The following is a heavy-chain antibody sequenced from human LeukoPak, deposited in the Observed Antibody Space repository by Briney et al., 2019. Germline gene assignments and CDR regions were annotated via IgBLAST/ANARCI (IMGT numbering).Heavy chain of an antibody. J-gene: IGHJ6*02. CDR2: INPSGGST. Sequence: ASVKVSCKASGYTFTSYYMHWVRQAPGPGLEWMGIINPSGGSTSYAQKFQGRVTMTRDTSTSTVYMELSSLRSEDTAVYYCARALEWLPNYYYYGMDVWGQGTTVTVSS. CDR1: GYTFTSYY. CDR3: ARALEWLPNYYYYGMDV. D-gene: IGHD3-3*01. V-gene: IGHV1-46*01.